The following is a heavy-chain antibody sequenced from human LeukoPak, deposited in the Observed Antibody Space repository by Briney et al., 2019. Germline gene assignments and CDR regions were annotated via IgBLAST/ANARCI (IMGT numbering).Heavy chain of an antibody. CDR2: IYPGDSDT. J-gene: IGHJ6*03. V-gene: IGHV5-51*01. D-gene: IGHD1/OR15-1a*01. Sequence: GESLKISCKGSGYSFTSYWIGWVRQMPGKGLEWMGIIYPGDSDTRYSPSFQGQVTISADKSISTAYLQWSSLKASDTAMYYCARVKQPIGDYYYYMDVWGKGTTVTVSS. CDR3: ARVKQPIGDYYYYMDV. CDR1: GYSFTSYW.